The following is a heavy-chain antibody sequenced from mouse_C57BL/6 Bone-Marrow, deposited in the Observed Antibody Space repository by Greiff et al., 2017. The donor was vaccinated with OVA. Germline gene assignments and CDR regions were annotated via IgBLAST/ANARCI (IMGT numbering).Heavy chain of an antibody. CDR1: GYTFTSYG. CDR3: ARGGGYYYGPFDY. CDR2: IYPRSGNT. Sequence: QVQLQQSGAELARPGASVKLSCKASGYTFTSYGISWVKQRTGQGLEWIGEIYPRSGNTYYNEKFKGKATLTADTSSSTAYMELRSLTSEDSAVYFCARGGGYYYGPFDYWGQGTTLTVSS. J-gene: IGHJ2*01. V-gene: IGHV1-81*01. D-gene: IGHD1-1*01.